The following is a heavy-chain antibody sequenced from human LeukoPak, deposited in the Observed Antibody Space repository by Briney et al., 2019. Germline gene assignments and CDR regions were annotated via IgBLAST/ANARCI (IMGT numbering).Heavy chain of an antibody. CDR2: INPNSGGT. Sequence: ASVKFSCKASGYTFTGYYMHWVRQAPGQGLEWMGWINPNSGGTNYAQKFQGRVTMTRDTSISTAYMELSRLRSDDTAAYYCARDNDFWSGYAGWFDPWGQGTLVTVSS. CDR3: ARDNDFWSGYAGWFDP. V-gene: IGHV1-2*02. CDR1: GYTFTGYY. J-gene: IGHJ5*02. D-gene: IGHD3-3*01.